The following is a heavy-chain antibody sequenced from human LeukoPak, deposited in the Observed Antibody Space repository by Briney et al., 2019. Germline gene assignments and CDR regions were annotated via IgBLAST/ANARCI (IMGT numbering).Heavy chain of an antibody. J-gene: IGHJ4*02. CDR2: ISGSGGST. D-gene: IGHD3-10*01. CDR1: GFTFSSYA. V-gene: IGHV3-23*01. CDR3: AKAEGRYYGSGRY. Sequence: PGGSLRLSCAASGFTFSSYAMSWVRQAPGKGLEWVSAISGSGGSTYYADSVKGRFTISSDNSKNTLYLQMNSLRAEDTAVYYCAKAEGRYYGSGRYWGQGTLVTVSS.